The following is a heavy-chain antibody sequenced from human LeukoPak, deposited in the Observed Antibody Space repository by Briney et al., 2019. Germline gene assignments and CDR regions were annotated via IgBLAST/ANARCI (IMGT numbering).Heavy chain of an antibody. V-gene: IGHV4-59*01. CDR2: IWDTEIT. CDR3: ARGLVLATDDAFDI. CDR1: GGSIRSYF. J-gene: IGHJ3*02. Sequence: PSETLSLTCTVSGGSIRSYFWSWLRQPPRKGLEWIGYIWDTEITDYNPSLKSRVTISLDTSKNHFSLKLRSVTAADTALYFCARGLVLATDDAFDIWGQGTLVTVSS. D-gene: IGHD5-12*01.